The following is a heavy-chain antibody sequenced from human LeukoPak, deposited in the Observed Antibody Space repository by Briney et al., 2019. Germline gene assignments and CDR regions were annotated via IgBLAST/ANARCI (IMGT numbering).Heavy chain of an antibody. Sequence: GGSLRLSCAASGFTFSSYAMSWVRQAPGKGLESVSGISDAGAITYYADSVKGRFTISRSQSTNTLYLQMDSLRAEDTSLYYCARGGTTWHGFDSWGQGTLVTVSS. J-gene: IGHJ4*02. V-gene: IGHV3-23*01. CDR2: ISDAGAIT. D-gene: IGHD1-14*01. CDR1: GFTFSSYA. CDR3: ARGGTTWHGFDS.